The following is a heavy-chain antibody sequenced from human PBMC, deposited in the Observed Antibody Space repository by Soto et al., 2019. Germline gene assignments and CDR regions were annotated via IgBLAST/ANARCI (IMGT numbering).Heavy chain of an antibody. Sequence: GGSLRLSCAASGFTFSSYAMSWVRQAPGKGLEWVSAISGSGGSTYYADSVKGRFTIPRDNSKNTLYLQMNSLRAEDTAVYYCAKGPRDFWSGYYTYFDYWGQGTLVTVSS. CDR1: GFTFSSYA. D-gene: IGHD3-3*01. J-gene: IGHJ4*02. CDR2: ISGSGGST. V-gene: IGHV3-23*01. CDR3: AKGPRDFWSGYYTYFDY.